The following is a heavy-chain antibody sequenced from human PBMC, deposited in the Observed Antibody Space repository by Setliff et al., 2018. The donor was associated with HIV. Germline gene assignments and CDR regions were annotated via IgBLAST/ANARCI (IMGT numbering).Heavy chain of an antibody. J-gene: IGHJ3*02. CDR3: ASDYSSRHDAFDI. D-gene: IGHD6-13*01. Sequence: SLTCAVYGGPFSGYYWSWIRQSPGKGLEWIGQINHGGSTNYSPSLKSRVTMSIDTSKNQFSLRLSSVTAADTAVYYCASDYSSRHDAFDIWGQGTVVTVSS. CDR1: GGPFSGYY. CDR2: INHGGST. V-gene: IGHV4-34*01.